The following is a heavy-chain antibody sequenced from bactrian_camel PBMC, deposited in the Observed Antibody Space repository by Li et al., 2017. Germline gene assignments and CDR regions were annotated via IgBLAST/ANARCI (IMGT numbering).Heavy chain of an antibody. J-gene: IGHJ4*01. D-gene: IGHD6*01. CDR2: TNNGGGST. V-gene: IGHV3S1*01. CDR3: AAGPWYTDEYKY. CDR1: GLTFSSFW. Sequence: HVQLVESGGGSVQPGGSLRLSCAASGLTFSSFWMYWVRQAPGKGLEWVSSTNNGGGSTYYVDSPKGRLTISRDNTKNTVYLQMISLESEDTALYYCAAGPWYTDEYKYWGQGTQVTVS.